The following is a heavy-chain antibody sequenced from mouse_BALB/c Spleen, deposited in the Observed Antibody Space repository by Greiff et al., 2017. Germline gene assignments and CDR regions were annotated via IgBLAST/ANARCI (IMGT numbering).Heavy chain of an antibody. CDR3: ARWGYYGSSYQGYAMDY. D-gene: IGHD1-1*01. Sequence: DVMLVESGGGLVQPGGSLKLSCAASGFTFSSYGMSWVRQTPDKRLELVATINSNGGSTYYPDSVKGRFTISRDNAKNTLYLQMSSLKSEDTAMYYCARWGYYGSSYQGYAMDYWGQGTSVTVSS. CDR2: INSNGGST. CDR1: GFTFSSYG. V-gene: IGHV5-6-3*01. J-gene: IGHJ4*01.